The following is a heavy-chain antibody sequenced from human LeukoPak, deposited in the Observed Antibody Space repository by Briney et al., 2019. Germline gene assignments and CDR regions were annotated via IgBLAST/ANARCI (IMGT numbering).Heavy chain of an antibody. J-gene: IGHJ4*02. D-gene: IGHD5-12*01. V-gene: IGHV4-59*01. CDR2: ISSGGST. Sequence: SETLSLTCTVSGASISRYFWNWIRQPPGKELEWIGYISSGGSTNYNPSLKSRVTISIDTSKNQFSLKLTSAAAADTAVYYCARGDDYKSTLFDYWGQGTLVTVSS. CDR3: ARGDDYKSTLFDY. CDR1: GASISRYF.